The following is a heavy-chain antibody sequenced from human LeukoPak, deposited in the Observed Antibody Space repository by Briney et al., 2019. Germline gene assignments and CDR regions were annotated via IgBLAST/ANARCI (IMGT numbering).Heavy chain of an antibody. Sequence: GGSLRLSCAASGFTFSSYEMNWVRQAPGKGLEWVSSISGSGDSIYYADSVKGRFTISRDNAKNSLYLQMNSLRAEDTAVYYCARVPTYYDTSGYYYYWGQGTLVTVSS. CDR3: ARVPTYYDTSGYYYY. CDR1: GFTFSSYE. J-gene: IGHJ4*02. D-gene: IGHD3-22*01. V-gene: IGHV3-48*03. CDR2: ISGSGDSI.